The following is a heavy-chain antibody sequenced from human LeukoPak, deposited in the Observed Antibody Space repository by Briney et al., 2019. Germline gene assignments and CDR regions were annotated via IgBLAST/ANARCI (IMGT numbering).Heavy chain of an antibody. CDR1: GDSISSSGYC. CDR2: IDYSGST. V-gene: IGHV4-39*07. Sequence: SEALSLTCTVSGDSISSSGYCWGWIRQPPGKGLEWIGSIDYSGSTNYNPSLKSRVTISVDTSKNQFSLKLSSVTAADTAVYYCARGAAAGPGAVDYWGQGTLVTVSS. CDR3: ARGAAAGPGAVDY. D-gene: IGHD6-13*01. J-gene: IGHJ4*02.